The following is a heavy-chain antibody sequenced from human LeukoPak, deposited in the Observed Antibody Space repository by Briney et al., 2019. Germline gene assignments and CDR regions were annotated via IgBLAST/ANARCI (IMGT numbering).Heavy chain of an antibody. J-gene: IGHJ4*02. D-gene: IGHD7-27*01. CDR2: IYHSGST. V-gene: IGHV4-39*01. CDR1: FVSINSGSYY. Sequence: SETLSLTCAVSFVSINSGSYYWGWIRQPPGRGLEWIGSIYHSGSTYYNSSLKSRVTISVDTSKNQLSLKLNSVTAADTAIYYCARPYKNWGFVNWGQGTLVTVSS. CDR3: ARPYKNWGFVN.